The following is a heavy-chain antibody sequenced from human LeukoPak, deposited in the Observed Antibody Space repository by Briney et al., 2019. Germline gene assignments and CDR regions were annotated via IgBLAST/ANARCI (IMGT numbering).Heavy chain of an antibody. V-gene: IGHV1-18*01. CDR3: ARVDGRYCSGGSCYPLGNY. CDR1: GYTFTSYG. D-gene: IGHD2-15*01. CDR2: ISAYNGNT. J-gene: IGHJ4*02. Sequence: ASVKVSCKASGYTFTSYGISWVRQAPGQGLEWMGWISAYNGNTNYAQKLQGRVTMTTDTSTSTAYMELRSLRSDDTAVYYSARVDGRYCSGGSCYPLGNYWGQGTLVTVSS.